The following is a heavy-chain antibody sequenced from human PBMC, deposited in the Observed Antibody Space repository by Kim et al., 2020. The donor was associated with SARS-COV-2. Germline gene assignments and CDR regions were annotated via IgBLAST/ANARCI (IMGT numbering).Heavy chain of an antibody. CDR3: ARDRGGSSTTGIDY. Sequence: SETLSLTCSVSGDSISGGGYYWSWIRQRPGKGLEWIGYIYFSGDTFYNPSLKSRVAMSVDLSKNHFSLKLTSVTAADTAVYYCARDRGGSSTTGIDYWGQETLVTVSS. CDR2: IYFSGDT. D-gene: IGHD3-10*01. V-gene: IGHV4-31*03. CDR1: GDSISGGGYY. J-gene: IGHJ4*02.